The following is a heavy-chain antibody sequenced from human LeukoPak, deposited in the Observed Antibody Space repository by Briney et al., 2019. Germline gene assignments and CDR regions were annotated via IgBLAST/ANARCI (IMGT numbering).Heavy chain of an antibody. CDR2: IVVGSGNT. CDR3: AATMVATTYGMDV. Sequence: SVKVSCKASGSTFTSSAMQWVRQARGQRLERIGWIVVGSGNTNYAQKFQERVTITRDMSTSTAYMELSSLRSEDTAVYYCAATMVATTYGMDVWGQGTTVTVSS. CDR1: GSTFTSSA. J-gene: IGHJ6*02. V-gene: IGHV1-58*02. D-gene: IGHD5-12*01.